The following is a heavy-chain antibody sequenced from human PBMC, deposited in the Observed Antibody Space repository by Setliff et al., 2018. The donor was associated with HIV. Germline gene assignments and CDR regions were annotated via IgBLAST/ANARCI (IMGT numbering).Heavy chain of an antibody. Sequence: PSETLSLTCTVSGVSMDSGDYSWGWVRQSPGKGLAWIGYIYNSGLTYYSPSLKSRFTISLNLPGNRCSLNVRSVTAADAAVYYCARGGNYYGSGHNPAAFDIWGQGTMVTVSS. CDR1: GVSMDSGDYS. D-gene: IGHD3-10*01. CDR2: IYNSGLT. CDR3: ARGGNYYGSGHNPAAFDI. J-gene: IGHJ3*02. V-gene: IGHV4-30-4*08.